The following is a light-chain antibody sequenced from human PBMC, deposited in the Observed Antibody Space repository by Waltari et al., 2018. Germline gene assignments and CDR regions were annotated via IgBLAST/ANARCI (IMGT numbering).Light chain of an antibody. CDR2: VKSDGSH. CDR1: RRHSSNI. J-gene: IGLJ3*02. CDR3: QTGGHGTSV. Sequence: QLVLTQSPSASASIVSSVKLTCTLSRRHSSNIIACQQQLPEKCPRYLMKVKSDGSHSKGAELLDRFSCSSSRADRYLTIASLQSEDEADYYCQTGGHGTSVFGGGPKLTVL. V-gene: IGLV4-69*01.